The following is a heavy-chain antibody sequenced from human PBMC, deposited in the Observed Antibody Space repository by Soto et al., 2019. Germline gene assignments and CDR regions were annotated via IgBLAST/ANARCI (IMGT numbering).Heavy chain of an antibody. CDR2: IYYTGST. V-gene: IGHV4-59*01. D-gene: IGHD5-12*01. CDR3: ATSHAGSYYYGMDV. J-gene: IGHJ6*02. CDR1: GDSISSYY. Sequence: QVQLQESGPGLVKPSETLPLTCTVSGDSISSYYWSWIRQPPGKGLEWIGYIYYTGSTNYNPSLKSRVTMSVDTSKNQFSLKVSSVTAADTAVYYCATSHAGSYYYGMDVWGQGTTVTVSS.